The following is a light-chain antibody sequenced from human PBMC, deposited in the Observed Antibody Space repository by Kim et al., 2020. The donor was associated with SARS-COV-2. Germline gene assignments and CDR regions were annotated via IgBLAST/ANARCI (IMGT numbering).Light chain of an antibody. CDR1: KSVSSY. Sequence: EIVLTQSPATLSLSPGERATLSCRASKSVSSYLAWYQQKPGQAPRLLIYGASNRATGIPARFSGSGSGTDFTLTISSLEPEDFAVYYCQQRGNSITFGQGTRLEIK. V-gene: IGKV3-11*01. CDR3: QQRGNSIT. CDR2: GAS. J-gene: IGKJ5*01.